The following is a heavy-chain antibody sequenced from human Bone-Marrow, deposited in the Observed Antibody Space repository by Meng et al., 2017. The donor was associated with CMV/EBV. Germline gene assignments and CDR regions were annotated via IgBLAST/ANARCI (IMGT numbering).Heavy chain of an antibody. V-gene: IGHV3-30*04. CDR2: ISYDGSNK. J-gene: IGHJ3*02. Sequence: GESLKIPCAASGFTIRSYAMHRVRQAPGKGLEWVAVISYDGSNKYYADSVKGRFTISRDNSKNTLYLQMNSLRAEDTAVYYCARQIEEEYEAFDIWGQGTMVTVSS. D-gene: IGHD2/OR15-2a*01. CDR1: GFTIRSYA. CDR3: ARQIEEEYEAFDI.